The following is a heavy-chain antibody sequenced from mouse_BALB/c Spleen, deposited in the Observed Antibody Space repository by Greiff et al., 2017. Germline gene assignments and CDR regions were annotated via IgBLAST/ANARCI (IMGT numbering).Heavy chain of an antibody. D-gene: IGHD2-14*01. CDR3: TRGGNYRYDDAMDY. CDR1: GFTFSSYT. V-gene: IGHV5-6-4*01. J-gene: IGHJ4*01. CDR2: ISSGGSYT. Sequence: DVHLVESGGGLVKPGGSLKLSCAASGFTFSSYTMSWVRQTPEKRLEWVATISSGGSYTYYPDSVKGRFTISRDNAKNTLYLQMSSLKSEDTAMYYCTRGGNYRYDDAMDYWGQGTSVTVSS.